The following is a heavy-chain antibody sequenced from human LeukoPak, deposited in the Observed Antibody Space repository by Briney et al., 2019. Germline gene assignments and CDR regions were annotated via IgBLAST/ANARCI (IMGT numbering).Heavy chain of an antibody. D-gene: IGHD6-13*01. CDR3: TTDLAAVGKGEFDY. CDR2: FKSKTAT. Sequence: GGSLRLSCSASGFPLNSAWLKWVRQAPGKGREGVGHFKSKTATNYAAPVKGRFTFSSDDSQNTLYLQMSSLKTEDTAVYYCTTDLAAVGKGEFDYWGQGTLVTVSS. J-gene: IGHJ4*02. CDR1: GFPLNSAW. V-gene: IGHV3-15*01.